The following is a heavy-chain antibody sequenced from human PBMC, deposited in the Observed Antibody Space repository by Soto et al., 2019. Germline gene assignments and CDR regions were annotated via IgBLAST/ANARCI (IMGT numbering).Heavy chain of an antibody. D-gene: IGHD6-19*01. Sequence: QVQLVESGGGVVQPGRSLRLSCAASGFTFSSYGMHWVRQAPGKGLEWVAVISYDGSNKYYADSVKGRFTISRDNSKNTLYLQMNSLRAEDTAVDYCAKGPYRRGWYSRPPSTYYHYGMDVWGQGTTVTVSS. CDR1: GFTFSSYG. CDR2: ISYDGSNK. V-gene: IGHV3-30*18. CDR3: AKGPYRRGWYSRPPSTYYHYGMDV. J-gene: IGHJ6*02.